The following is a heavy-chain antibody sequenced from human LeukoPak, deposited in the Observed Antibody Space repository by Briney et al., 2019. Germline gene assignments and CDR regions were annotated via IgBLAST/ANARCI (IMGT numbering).Heavy chain of an antibody. Sequence: SETLSLTCTVSDGSISPYYWSWIRQPAGKGLEWLGRIYSSGSTHYNPSLKSRVTMSVDTSKNQFSLKLNSVTAADTAVYYCASSITAADWFFHLWGRGTLVTVSS. D-gene: IGHD6-13*01. CDR3: ASSITAADWFFHL. J-gene: IGHJ2*01. CDR2: IYSSGST. CDR1: DGSISPYY. V-gene: IGHV4-4*07.